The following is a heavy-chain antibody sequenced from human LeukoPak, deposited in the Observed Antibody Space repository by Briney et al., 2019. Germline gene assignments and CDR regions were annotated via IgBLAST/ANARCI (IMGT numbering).Heavy chain of an antibody. CDR1: GFTFRTYW. CDR3: ARAAIAASFDY. CDR2: IKQHGREK. J-gene: IGHJ4*02. V-gene: IGHV3-7*04. Sequence: GGSPRLSCAVSGFTFRTYWMSWVRQAPGKGLEWVATIKQHGREKFYVDSVKGRFTISRDNARNSLYLQMNSLRAEDTAVYYCARAAIAASFDYWGQGTPVTVSS. D-gene: IGHD6-13*01.